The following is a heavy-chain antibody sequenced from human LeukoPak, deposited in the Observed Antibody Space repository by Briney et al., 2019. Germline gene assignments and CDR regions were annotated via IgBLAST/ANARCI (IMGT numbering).Heavy chain of an antibody. J-gene: IGHJ4*02. CDR1: GFTFSSYG. Sequence: GGSLRLSCAASGFTFSSYGMHWVRQAPGKGLEWVAVISYDGSNKCYADSVKGRFTISRDNSKNTLYLQMNSLRAEDTAVYYCARDAPSVVVVIIGPLDYWGQGTLVTVSS. CDR3: ARDAPSVVVVIIGPLDY. V-gene: IGHV3-30*03. D-gene: IGHD3-22*01. CDR2: ISYDGSNK.